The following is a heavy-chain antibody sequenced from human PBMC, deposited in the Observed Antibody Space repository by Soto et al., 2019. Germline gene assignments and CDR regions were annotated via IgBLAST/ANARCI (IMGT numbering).Heavy chain of an antibody. D-gene: IGHD5-12*01. V-gene: IGHV2-5*02. Sequence: QITVKESGLTLVKPTETLTLTCTFSGFSLSTNGMGVGWIRQPPGKALEWLALIYWDDDKRYSPSLRSRLTIIKDTSKNQVDLTMTNMEPVDTATYYCARLTRGVYDLDRLWEKFDYRGQGTLVTVSS. J-gene: IGHJ4*02. CDR1: GFSLSTNGMG. CDR2: IYWDDDK. CDR3: ARLTRGVYDLDRLWEKFDY.